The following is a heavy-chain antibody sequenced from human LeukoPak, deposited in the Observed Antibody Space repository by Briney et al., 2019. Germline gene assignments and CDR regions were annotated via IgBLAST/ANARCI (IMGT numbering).Heavy chain of an antibody. CDR1: GGSISSSSYY. CDR3: ARDIYSGYDYAPWRFDY. CDR2: IYYSGST. D-gene: IGHD5-12*01. Sequence: SETLSLTCTVSGGSISSSSYYWGWIRQPPGKGLEWIGSIYYSGSTYYNPSLKSRVTISVDTSKNQFSLKLSSVTAADTAVYYCARDIYSGYDYAPWRFDYWGQGTLVTVSS. V-gene: IGHV4-39*02. J-gene: IGHJ4*02.